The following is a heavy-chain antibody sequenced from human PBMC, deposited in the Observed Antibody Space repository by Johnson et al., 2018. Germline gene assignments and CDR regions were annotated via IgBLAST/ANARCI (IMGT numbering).Heavy chain of an antibody. CDR2: ISGGGRDT. J-gene: IGHJ4*02. D-gene: IGHD3-16*01. V-gene: IGHV3-43*01. CDR3: VKDKTWGFDY. CDR1: GFTFDRNT. Sequence: EVQLVETGGAVVQPGGSLRLSCAASGFTFDRNTMHWVRQTPGKGLEWVSLISGGGRDTYYADSVKGRFTISRDNRGNSVYLQMSSLRTEDTAFYYCVKDKTWGFDYWGKGTLVTVSS.